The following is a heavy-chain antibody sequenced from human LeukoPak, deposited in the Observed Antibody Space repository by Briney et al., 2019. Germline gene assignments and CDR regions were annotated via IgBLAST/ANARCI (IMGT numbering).Heavy chain of an antibody. Sequence: SETLSLTCTVSGGSISSYYWSWIRQPPGKRLEWIGYVSYTGRTKYNPSLRSRVTISIDTYKSQFSLKMTSVPSADTAVYSCARLLDNAISGDPHTFDVWGQGTTVIVSS. D-gene: IGHD3-22*01. V-gene: IGHV4-59*01. CDR2: VSYTGRT. J-gene: IGHJ3*01. CDR1: GGSISSYY. CDR3: ARLLDNAISGDPHTFDV.